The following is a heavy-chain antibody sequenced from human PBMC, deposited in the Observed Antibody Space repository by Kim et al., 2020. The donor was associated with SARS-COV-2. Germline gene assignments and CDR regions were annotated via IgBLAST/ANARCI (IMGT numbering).Heavy chain of an antibody. CDR1: GFTFSSYA. CDR3: AKGSSSWYRGPFDY. D-gene: IGHD6-13*01. CDR2: ISGSGGST. V-gene: IGHV3-23*01. J-gene: IGHJ4*02. Sequence: GGSLRLSCAVSGFTFSSYAMSWVRQAPGKGLEWVSAISGSGGSTYYADSVKGRFTISRDNSKNTLYLQMNSLRAEDTAVYYCAKGSSSWYRGPFDYWGQGTLVTVSS.